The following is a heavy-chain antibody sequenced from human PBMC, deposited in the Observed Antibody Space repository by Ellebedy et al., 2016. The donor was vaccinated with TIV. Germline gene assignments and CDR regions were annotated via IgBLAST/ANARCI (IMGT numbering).Heavy chain of an antibody. CDR2: IYTSGST. V-gene: IGHV4-4*07. CDR1: GGSISSYY. Sequence: SETLSLXXTVSGGSISSYYWSWIRQPAGKGLEWIGRIYTSGSTNYNPSLKSRVTMSVDTSKNQFSLKLSYVTAADTAVYYCAREDSVYAAAGIEAFDIWGQGTMVTVSS. J-gene: IGHJ3*02. D-gene: IGHD6-13*01. CDR3: AREDSVYAAAGIEAFDI.